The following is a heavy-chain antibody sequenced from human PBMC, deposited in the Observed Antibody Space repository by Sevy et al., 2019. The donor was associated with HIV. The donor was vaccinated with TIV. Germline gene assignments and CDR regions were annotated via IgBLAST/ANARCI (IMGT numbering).Heavy chain of an antibody. CDR1: GFTFSSYG. J-gene: IGHJ4*02. Sequence: GSLRLSCAASGFTFSSYGMHWVRQAPGKGLEWIGSIYYSGSTYYNPSLKSRVTISVDTSKNQFSLKLSSVTAADTAVYYCARHGVYDFWSGYSFDYWGQGTLVTVSS. V-gene: IGHV4-39*01. D-gene: IGHD3-3*01. CDR2: IYYSGST. CDR3: ARHGVYDFWSGYSFDY.